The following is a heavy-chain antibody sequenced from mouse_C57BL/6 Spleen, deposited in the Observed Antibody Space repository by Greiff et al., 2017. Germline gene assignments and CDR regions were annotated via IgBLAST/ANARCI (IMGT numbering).Heavy chain of an antibody. D-gene: IGHD2-1*01. CDR3: ARGEGNYVGAMDY. Sequence: EVQVVESGGGLVKPGGSLKLSCAASGFTFSDYGMHWVRQAPEKGLEWVAYISSGSSTIYYADTVKGRFTISRDNAKNTLFLQMTSLRSEDTAMYYCARGEGNYVGAMDYWGQGTSVTVSS. V-gene: IGHV5-17*01. CDR2: ISSGSSTI. CDR1: GFTFSDYG. J-gene: IGHJ4*01.